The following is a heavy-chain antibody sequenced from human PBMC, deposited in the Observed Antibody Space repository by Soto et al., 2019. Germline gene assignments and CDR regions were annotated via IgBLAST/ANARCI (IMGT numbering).Heavy chain of an antibody. D-gene: IGHD6-13*01. CDR3: ARALYSSSWKAEYFQH. Sequence: SETLSLTCTVSGGSISSGGYYWSWIRQHPGKGLEWIGYIYYSGSTYYNPSLKSRVTISVDTSKNQFSLKLSSVTAADTAVYYCARALYSSSWKAEYFQHWGQGTLVTVSS. J-gene: IGHJ1*01. V-gene: IGHV4-31*03. CDR1: GGSISSGGYY. CDR2: IYYSGST.